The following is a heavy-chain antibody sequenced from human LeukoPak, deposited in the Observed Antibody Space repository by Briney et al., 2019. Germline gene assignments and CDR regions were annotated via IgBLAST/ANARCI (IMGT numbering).Heavy chain of an antibody. V-gene: IGHV3-66*01. CDR3: ARIVGPHYFDY. CDR2: IYSGGST. CDR1: GFTVSSNY. Sequence: GGSLRLSCAASGFTVSSNYMSWVRQAPGKGLEWVSAIYSGGSTYYADSVKGRFTISRDNSKNTMFLQMNSLRAEDTAVYYCARIVGPHYFDYWGQGTLVTVSS. D-gene: IGHD1-26*01. J-gene: IGHJ4*02.